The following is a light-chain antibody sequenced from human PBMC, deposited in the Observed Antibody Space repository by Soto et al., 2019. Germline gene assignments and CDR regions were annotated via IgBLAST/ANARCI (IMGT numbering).Light chain of an antibody. Sequence: EILMTQSPATLSVSPGERVTLSCRASQTVSSYLGWYQQKPGQAPRLLIYDVSSRATGVPARFSGRGSGIDFSLPTRRLEPEAFAGYYCQQRSNWPPEIPFGQGTRLEIK. J-gene: IGKJ5*01. V-gene: IGKV3-11*01. CDR2: DVS. CDR1: QTVSSY. CDR3: QQRSNWPPEIP.